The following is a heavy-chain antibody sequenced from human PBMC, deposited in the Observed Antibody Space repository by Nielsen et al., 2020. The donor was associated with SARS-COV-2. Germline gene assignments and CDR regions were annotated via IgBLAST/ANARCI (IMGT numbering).Heavy chain of an antibody. D-gene: IGHD1-26*01. CDR3: AKDTGGAREVPGAAFDI. J-gene: IGHJ3*02. CDR2: ISGSGGST. Sequence: GGSLRLSCAASGFTFSSYAMSWVRQAPGKGLEWVSAISGSGGSTYYADSVKGRFTISRDNSKNTLYLQMNSLRAEDTAVYYCAKDTGGAREVPGAAFDIWGQGTMVTVSS. V-gene: IGHV3-23*01. CDR1: GFTFSSYA.